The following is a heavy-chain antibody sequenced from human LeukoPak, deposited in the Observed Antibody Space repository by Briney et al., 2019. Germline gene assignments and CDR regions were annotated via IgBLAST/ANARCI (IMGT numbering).Heavy chain of an antibody. V-gene: IGHV1-69*04. Sequence: SVKVSCKASGGTSSSYAISWVRQAPGQGLEWMGRIIPILGIANYAQKFQGRVTITADKSTSTAYMELSSLRSEDTAVYYCAIEVEISTITPLNWGQGTLVTVPS. CDR2: IIPILGIA. J-gene: IGHJ4*02. CDR1: GGTSSSYA. D-gene: IGHD5-24*01. CDR3: AIEVEISTITPLN.